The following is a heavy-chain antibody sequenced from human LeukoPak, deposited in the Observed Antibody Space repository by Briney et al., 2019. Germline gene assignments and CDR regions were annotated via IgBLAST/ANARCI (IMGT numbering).Heavy chain of an antibody. V-gene: IGHV3-21*01. J-gene: IGHJ4*02. CDR3: ARDHPYCSGGSCYLDY. CDR2: ISSSSSYI. D-gene: IGHD2-15*01. CDR1: GFIFNTYV. Sequence: GGSLRLSCAASGFIFNTYVMNWVRKAPGKGLEWVLSISSSSSYIYYADSVKGRFTIPRDNAKNSLYLQMNSLRAEDTAVYYCARDHPYCSGGSCYLDYWGQGTLVTVSS.